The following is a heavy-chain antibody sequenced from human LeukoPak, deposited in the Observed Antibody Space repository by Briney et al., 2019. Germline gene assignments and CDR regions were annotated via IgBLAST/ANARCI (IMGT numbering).Heavy chain of an antibody. J-gene: IGHJ4*02. CDR1: GGSISDYY. D-gene: IGHD3-22*01. CDR2: IYYSGST. CDR3: ARDSSGKQQPTRTFDY. V-gene: IGHV4-59*01. Sequence: SETLSLTCTVSGGSISDYYWGWIRQPPGKGLEWIGYIYYSGSTNYNPSLKSRVTISVDTSKNQFSLKLSSVTAADTAVYYCARDSSGKQQPTRTFDYWGQGTLVTVSS.